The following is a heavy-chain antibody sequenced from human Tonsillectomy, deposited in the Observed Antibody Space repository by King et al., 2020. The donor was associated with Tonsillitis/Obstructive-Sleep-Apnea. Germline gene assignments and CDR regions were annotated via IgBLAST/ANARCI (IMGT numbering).Heavy chain of an antibody. V-gene: IGHV5-51*01. J-gene: IGHJ3*02. Sequence: VQLVQSGAEVKKPGESLKISCKGSGYGFTNYWIGWVRQMPGKGLEWMGIIYPVDSDTRNSPSFQGQVTISADKSISTAYLQWVSLKASDTAMYYCASPYSSSSKDAFDIWGQGTMVTVSS. CDR3: ASPYSSSSKDAFDI. D-gene: IGHD6-6*01. CDR2: IYPVDSDT. CDR1: GYGFTNYW.